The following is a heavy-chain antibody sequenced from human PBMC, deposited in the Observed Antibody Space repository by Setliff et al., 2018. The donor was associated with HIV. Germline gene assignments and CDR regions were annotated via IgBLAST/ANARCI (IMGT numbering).Heavy chain of an antibody. D-gene: IGHD3-22*01. J-gene: IGHJ4*02. V-gene: IGHV1-69*13. CDR2: IIPNFGTA. CDR3: ARALGISTDSNRFDS. Sequence: SVKVSCKASGDTFSNYAIIWVRQAPGRGLEWMGTIIPNFGTADYAQKFQGRVTITADESTTTVYMELSSLRSEDTAVYYCARALGISTDSNRFDSWGQGTLVTVSS. CDR1: GDTFSNYA.